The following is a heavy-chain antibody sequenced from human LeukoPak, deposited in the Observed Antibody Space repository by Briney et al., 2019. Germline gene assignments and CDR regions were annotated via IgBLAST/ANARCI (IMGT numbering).Heavy chain of an antibody. CDR1: GFTFSSYA. D-gene: IGHD2-2*01. CDR3: AKEGRRKGYCSSTSCYADAFDI. Sequence: GGSLRLSCAASGFTFSSYAMSWVRQAPGKGLEWVSAISGSGGRTYYADSVKGRFTISRDNSKNTLYLRMNSLRAEDTAVYYCAKEGRRKGYCSSTSCYADAFDIWGQGTMVTVSS. CDR2: ISGSGGRT. V-gene: IGHV3-23*01. J-gene: IGHJ3*02.